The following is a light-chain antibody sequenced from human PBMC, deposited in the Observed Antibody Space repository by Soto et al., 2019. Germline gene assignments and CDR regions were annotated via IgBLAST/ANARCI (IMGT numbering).Light chain of an antibody. J-gene: IGLJ2*01. Sequence: QSVLTQPPSVSAAPGQKGTISCSGSGSNIGKNAGSWYLQLPGAAPKLLIYDTNKRPSGIPDRFSGSKSGTSATLGITGLQTGDEAEYGCGTWDTRLSVVVFAAGTKLTVL. CDR1: GSNIGKNA. CDR2: DTN. CDR3: GTWDTRLSVVV. V-gene: IGLV1-51*01.